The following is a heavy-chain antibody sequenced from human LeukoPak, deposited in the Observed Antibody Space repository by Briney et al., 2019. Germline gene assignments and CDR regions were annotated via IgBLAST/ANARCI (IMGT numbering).Heavy chain of an antibody. CDR2: INPSGGST. CDR3: ASCIAARRGFDY. CDR1: GYTFTSYY. Sequence: RASVKVSCKASGYTFTSYYMHWVRQAPGQGLEWMGIINPSGGSTSYAQKFQGRVTMTRDTSTSTVYMELSSLRSEDTAVYYCASCIAARRGFDYWGQGTLVTVSS. D-gene: IGHD6-6*01. J-gene: IGHJ4*02. V-gene: IGHV1-46*01.